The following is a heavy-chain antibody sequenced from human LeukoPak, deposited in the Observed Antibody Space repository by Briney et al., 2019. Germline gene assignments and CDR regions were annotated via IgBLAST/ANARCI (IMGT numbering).Heavy chain of an antibody. V-gene: IGHV3-23*01. Sequence: GGSLRLSCAASGFTFSSYAMGWVRQAPGKGLEWVSTISESGGSIYYADSVKGRFTISRDNSKNTLDLQMNSLRAEDTAVYYCAKGSGSYYGQFDYWGQGTLLTVSS. J-gene: IGHJ4*02. D-gene: IGHD1-26*01. CDR2: ISESGGSI. CDR1: GFTFSSYA. CDR3: AKGSGSYYGQFDY.